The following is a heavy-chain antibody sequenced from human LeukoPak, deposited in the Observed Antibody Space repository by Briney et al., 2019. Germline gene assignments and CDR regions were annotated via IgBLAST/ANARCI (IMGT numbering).Heavy chain of an antibody. CDR3: ARLQSSNWFDP. CDR2: IYYSGST. D-gene: IGHD4-11*01. V-gene: IGHV4-59*01. J-gene: IGHJ5*02. Sequence: PSETLSLTCTVSGGSISSYYWSWIRQPPGKGLEWIGYIYYSGSTNYNPSLKSRVNISVDTSNNQFSLKLSSVTAADTAVYYCARLQSSNWFDPWGQGTLVTVSS. CDR1: GGSISSYY.